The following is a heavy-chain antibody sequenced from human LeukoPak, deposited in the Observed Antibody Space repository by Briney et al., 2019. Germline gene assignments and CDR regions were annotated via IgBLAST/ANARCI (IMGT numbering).Heavy chain of an antibody. V-gene: IGHV3-9*01. D-gene: IGHD6-13*01. J-gene: IGHJ4*02. CDR1: GFTFDDYA. CDR3: AKDIDASIAAAGYFDY. Sequence: TGGSLRLSCAASGFTFDDYAMHWVRQAPGKGLESVSGISWNSGSIGYADSVKGRFTISRDNAKNSLYLQMNSLRAEDTALYYCAKDIDASIAAAGYFDYWGQGTLVTVSS. CDR2: ISWNSGSI.